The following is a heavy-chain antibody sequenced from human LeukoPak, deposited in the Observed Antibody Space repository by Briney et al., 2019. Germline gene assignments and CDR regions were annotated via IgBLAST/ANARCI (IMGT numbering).Heavy chain of an antibody. J-gene: IGHJ6*03. D-gene: IGHD5-18*01. V-gene: IGHV3-23*01. CDR2: ISGSGGST. CDR1: GFTFSSYA. Sequence: GGSLRPSCAASGFTFSSYAMSWVRQAPGKGLEWVSAISGSGGSTYYADSVKGRFTISRDNSKNTLYLQMNSLRAEDTAVYYCAKGGYSNGRYYYYYMDVWGEGTTVTVSS. CDR3: AKGGYSNGRYYYYYMDV.